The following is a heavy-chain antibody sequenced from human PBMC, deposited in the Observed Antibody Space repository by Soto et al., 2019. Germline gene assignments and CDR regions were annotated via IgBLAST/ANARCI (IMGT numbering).Heavy chain of an antibody. J-gene: IGHJ6*02. CDR3: ARDQEDLGEPYGMDV. D-gene: IGHD3-16*01. Sequence: WASVKVSCKASGYTFTSYGISWVRQAPGQGLEWMGWISAYNGNTNYAQKLQGRVTMTTDTSTSTAYMELRSLRSDDTAVYYCARDQEDLGEPYGMDVWGQGTTVTAS. CDR1: GYTFTSYG. V-gene: IGHV1-18*01. CDR2: ISAYNGNT.